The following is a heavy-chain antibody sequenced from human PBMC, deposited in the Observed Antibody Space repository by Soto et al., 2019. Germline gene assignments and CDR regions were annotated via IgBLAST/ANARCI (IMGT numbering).Heavy chain of an antibody. J-gene: IGHJ4*02. CDR2: INPSGGST. CDR3: ATVGDYDFWSGSLFDY. CDR1: GYTFTSYY. D-gene: IGHD3-3*01. V-gene: IGHV1-46*03. Sequence: ASVKVSCKASGYTFTSYYMHWMRHAPGQGLEWMGIINPSGGSTTYQQKFPGRLTPTTHTSTSTAYMELTRTRSADTEVYYCATVGDYDFWSGSLFDYWGQGTLVTVSS.